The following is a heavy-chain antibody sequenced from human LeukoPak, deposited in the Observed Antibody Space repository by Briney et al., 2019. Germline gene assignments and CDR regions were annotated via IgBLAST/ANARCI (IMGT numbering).Heavy chain of an antibody. CDR3: ARISDASSGYFDY. J-gene: IGHJ4*02. Sequence: GGSLRLSCAASGFTFSSYWMHWVRQAPGKGLVWVSHITSDGTNTNYADSVKGRFTISRDNAKNTLYLQMNSLGAEDTAVYYCARISDASSGYFDYWGQGTLVTVSS. CDR1: GFTFSSYW. D-gene: IGHD3-22*01. CDR2: ITSDGTNT. V-gene: IGHV3-74*01.